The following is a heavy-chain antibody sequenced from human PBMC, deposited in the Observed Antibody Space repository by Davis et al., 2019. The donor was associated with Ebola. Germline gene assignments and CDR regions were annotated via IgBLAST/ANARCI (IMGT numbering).Heavy chain of an antibody. CDR2: INNDGTST. J-gene: IGHJ2*01. CDR1: GFTFSSYW. V-gene: IGHV3-74*01. CDR3: ARDFPGGDWYFDL. Sequence: GESLKISCAASGFTFSSYWMHWVRQAPGKGLVWVSRINNDGTSTSYADSVKGRFTISRDNSKNTLYLQMSSLRAEDTAVYYCARDFPGGDWYFDLWGRGTLVTVSS. D-gene: IGHD3-10*01.